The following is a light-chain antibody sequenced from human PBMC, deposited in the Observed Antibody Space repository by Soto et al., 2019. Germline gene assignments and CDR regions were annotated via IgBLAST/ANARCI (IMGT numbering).Light chain of an antibody. J-gene: IGLJ2*01. CDR1: SGYSNYK. CDR3: GADHGSGSNFVVV. V-gene: IGLV9-49*01. CDR2: VGTGGIVG. Sequence: QSVLTQPPPASASLGASVTLTCTLSSGYSNYKVDWYQQRPGKGPRFVMRVGTGGIVGSKGDGIPDRFSVLGSGLNRYLTIKNIQEEDESDYHYGADHGSGSNFVVVFGGGTKLTVL.